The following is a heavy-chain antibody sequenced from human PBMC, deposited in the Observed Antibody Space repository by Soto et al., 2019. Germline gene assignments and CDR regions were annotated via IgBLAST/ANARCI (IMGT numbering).Heavy chain of an antibody. V-gene: IGHV3-64D*06. CDR1: GFTFSEYS. Sequence: TGGSLRLSCSASGFTFSEYSMHWVRQAPGKGLQYVSTISSDGDITYYADSVKGRFTISRDNSKNTLYLQMNSLRPEDTAVYYCVKVSTFYDILTGYYSTNFFDFWGQGAQVTVSS. D-gene: IGHD3-9*01. CDR2: ISSDGDIT. J-gene: IGHJ4*02. CDR3: VKVSTFYDILTGYYSTNFFDF.